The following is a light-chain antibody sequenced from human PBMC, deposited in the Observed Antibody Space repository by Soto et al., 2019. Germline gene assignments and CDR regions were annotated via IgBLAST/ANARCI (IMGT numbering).Light chain of an antibody. V-gene: IGKV3-15*01. CDR1: QSVSSN. CDR2: GAC. CDR3: QQYNDWPLT. Sequence: EILMTQSPVTLSVSPGEIATLSCRASQSVSSNLAWYQQKPGQAPSLLIYGACSRDSGIPARFSGTGSGTEFTLTISSLQSEDFALYYCQQYNDWPLTFGQGTKVDIK. J-gene: IGKJ1*01.